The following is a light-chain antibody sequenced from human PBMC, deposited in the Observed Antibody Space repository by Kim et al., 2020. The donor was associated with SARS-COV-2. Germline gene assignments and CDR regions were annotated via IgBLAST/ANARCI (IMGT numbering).Light chain of an antibody. CDR1: QSLLYSNGYNY. V-gene: IGKV2-28*01. J-gene: IGKJ2*01. CDR2: LGS. Sequence: DIVMTQSPPSLPVTPGEPASISCRSSQSLLYSNGYNYLDWYLQKPGQSPQLLIYLGSNRASGVPDRFNGSGSGTDFTLKISRVEAEDVGVYYCFQSLQIPRTFGQGTKLEI. CDR3: FQSLQIPRT.